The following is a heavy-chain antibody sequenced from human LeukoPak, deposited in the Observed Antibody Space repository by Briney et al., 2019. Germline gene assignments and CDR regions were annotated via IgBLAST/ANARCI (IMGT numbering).Heavy chain of an antibody. V-gene: IGHV3-74*01. J-gene: IGHJ6*03. CDR2: ISSEGGNT. Sequence: GGSLRLSCAASGFTFSTYWMHWVRQAPGKGLVWVSRISSEGGNTAYADSVKGRFTISRDNAKDTLYLQMDSLRGEDTALYYCAREGELRGAYYMDVWGKGTTVTVSS. CDR1: GFTFSTYW. CDR3: AREGELRGAYYMDV. D-gene: IGHD1-26*01.